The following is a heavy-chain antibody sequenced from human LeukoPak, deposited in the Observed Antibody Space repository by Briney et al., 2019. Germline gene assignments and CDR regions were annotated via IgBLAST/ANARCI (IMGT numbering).Heavy chain of an antibody. D-gene: IGHD5-12*01. J-gene: IGHJ4*02. CDR2: INPSGDNT. Sequence: ASAKVSCKASGYTFTRYYMHWVRQAPGQGLEWMGIINPSGDNTSYAQKFQGRVTMTGDTSTSTAYMDLRSLRSDDTAVYFCARERGRGYDEWGQGTLVTVSS. CDR1: GYTFTRYY. V-gene: IGHV1-46*01. CDR3: ARERGRGYDE.